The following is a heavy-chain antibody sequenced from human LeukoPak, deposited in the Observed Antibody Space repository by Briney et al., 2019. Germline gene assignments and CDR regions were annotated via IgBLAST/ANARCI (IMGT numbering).Heavy chain of an antibody. V-gene: IGHV3-30*04. CDR2: ISYDGSNK. Sequence: PGRSLRLSCAASGFTFSSYAMHWVRQAPGKGLEWVAVISYDGSNKYYADSVKGRFTISRDNSKNTLYLQMNSLRAEDTAVYYCARASRDGYKNAPSYWGQGTLVTVSS. D-gene: IGHD5-24*01. CDR1: GFTFSSYA. CDR3: ARASRDGYKNAPSY. J-gene: IGHJ4*02.